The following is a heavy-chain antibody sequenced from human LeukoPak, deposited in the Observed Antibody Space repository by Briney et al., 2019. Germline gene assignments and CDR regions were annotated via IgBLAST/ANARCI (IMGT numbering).Heavy chain of an antibody. J-gene: IGHJ4*02. Sequence: GGSLRLSCAASGFTFSSYAMSWVRQAPGKGLEWVSSISSSSSYIYYADSVKGRFTISRDNAKNSLYLQMNSLRAEDTAVYYCASSEGLDYFDYWGQGTLVTVSS. CDR2: ISSSSSYI. CDR3: ASSEGLDYFDY. V-gene: IGHV3-21*01. CDR1: GFTFSSYA. D-gene: IGHD3/OR15-3a*01.